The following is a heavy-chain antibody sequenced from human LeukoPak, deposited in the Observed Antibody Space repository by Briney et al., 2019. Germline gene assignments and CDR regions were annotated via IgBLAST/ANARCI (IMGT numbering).Heavy chain of an antibody. Sequence: KTGGSLRLSCAASGFTFSSHSMNWVRQAPGKGLEWVSSISSSSSYIYYADSVKGRFTISRDNAKNSLYLQMNSLRAEDTAVYYCAREGLRTFDYWGQGTLVTVSS. D-gene: IGHD5-12*01. CDR1: GFTFSSHS. CDR2: ISSSSSYI. CDR3: AREGLRTFDY. J-gene: IGHJ4*02. V-gene: IGHV3-21*01.